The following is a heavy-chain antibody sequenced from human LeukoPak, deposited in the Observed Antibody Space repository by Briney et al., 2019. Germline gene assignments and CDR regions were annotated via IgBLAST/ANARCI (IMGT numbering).Heavy chain of an antibody. V-gene: IGHV4-59*01. Sequence: SETLSLTCTVSGGSISGSYWSWIRQPPGKGLEWIAYMYNSGSTNYNPSLKRRVTISIDTSKNQFSLKLTSLTAADTAIYYCARGIESYGDYGYWGQGILVTVSS. J-gene: IGHJ4*02. CDR1: GGSISGSY. D-gene: IGHD4-17*01. CDR3: ARGIESYGDYGY. CDR2: MYNSGST.